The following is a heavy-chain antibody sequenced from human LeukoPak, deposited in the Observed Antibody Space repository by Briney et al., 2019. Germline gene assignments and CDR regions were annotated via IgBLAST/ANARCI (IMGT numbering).Heavy chain of an antibody. CDR3: ARGTRHSSGWYYYFDY. CDR1: GGSISSYY. D-gene: IGHD6-19*01. J-gene: IGHJ4*02. CDR2: IYTSGST. V-gene: IGHV4-4*07. Sequence: SETLSLTCTVSGGSISSYYWSWIRQPAGKGLEWIGRIYTSGSTNYNPSLKSRVTMSVDTSKNQFSLKLSSVTAADTAVYYCARGTRHSSGWYYYFDYWGQGTLVTVSS.